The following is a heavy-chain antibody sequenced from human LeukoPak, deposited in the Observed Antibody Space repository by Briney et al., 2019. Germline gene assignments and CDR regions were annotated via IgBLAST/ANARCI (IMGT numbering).Heavy chain of an antibody. CDR1: GYTFTSYY. J-gene: IGHJ5*02. CDR3: ARDPVTIFGVVIRGRWFDP. CDR2: INPSGGST. D-gene: IGHD3-3*01. Sequence: GASVKVSCKASGYTFTSYYMHWVRQAPGQGLEWMGIINPSGGSTSYAQKFQGRGTMTRDTSTSTVYMELSSLRSEDTAVYYCARDPVTIFGVVIRGRWFDPWGQGTLVTVSS. V-gene: IGHV1-46*01.